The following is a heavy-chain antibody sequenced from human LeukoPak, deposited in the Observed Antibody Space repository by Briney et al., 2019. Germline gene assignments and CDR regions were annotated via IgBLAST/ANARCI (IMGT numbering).Heavy chain of an antibody. CDR1: GGSISNGGYY. CDR2: ICDSGTT. CDR3: ARGGDRRGFDY. J-gene: IGHJ4*02. D-gene: IGHD1-14*01. Sequence: TSETLSLTCTVSGGSISNGGYYWSWIRQHPGKGLEWIGYICDSGTTYYNPALQSRVTISVDTSDNQFSLKLRSLTAAGTAVYYCARGGDRRGFDYWGQGTLVTVSS. V-gene: IGHV4-31*03.